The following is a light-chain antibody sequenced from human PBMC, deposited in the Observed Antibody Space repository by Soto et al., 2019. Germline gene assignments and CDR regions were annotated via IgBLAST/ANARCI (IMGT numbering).Light chain of an antibody. CDR2: EVS. CDR1: SSDVGGFNS. CDR3: SSFTSSTTYV. Sequence: QSALTQPASVSGSPGQSITISCTGTSSDVGGFNSVSWYQQHPGKAPKLGIYEVSDRPSGVSNRFSGSKSGITASLTISGLQAEDEADYYCSSFTSSTTYVFGTRTKLTVL. V-gene: IGLV2-14*01. J-gene: IGLJ1*01.